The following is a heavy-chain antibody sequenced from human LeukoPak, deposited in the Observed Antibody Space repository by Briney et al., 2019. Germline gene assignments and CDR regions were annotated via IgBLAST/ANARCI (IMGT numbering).Heavy chain of an antibody. D-gene: IGHD1-26*01. V-gene: IGHV3-9*01. J-gene: IGHJ4*02. CDR3: AKTSGGSYPPIFDY. CDR2: ISWNSGSI. Sequence: GGSLRLSCAASGFTFDDYAMHWVRQAPGKGLEWVSGISWNSGSIGYADSVKGRFTISRDNAKHSLYLQMNSLRAEDTALYYCAKTSGGSYPPIFDYWGQGTLVTVSS. CDR1: GFTFDDYA.